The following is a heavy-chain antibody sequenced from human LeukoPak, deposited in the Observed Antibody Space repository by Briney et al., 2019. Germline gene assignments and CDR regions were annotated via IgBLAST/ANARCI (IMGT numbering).Heavy chain of an antibody. CDR1: GGSFSGYY. CDR3: ARGSSGSGSYYRHPQTPYFDY. J-gene: IGHJ4*02. V-gene: IGHV4-34*01. Sequence: PSETLSLTCAVYGGSFSGYYWSWIRQPPGKGLEWIGEINHSGSTNYNPSLKSRVTISVDTSKNQFSLKLSSVTAADTAVYYCARGSSGSGSYYRHPQTPYFDYWGQGNLVTVSS. CDR2: INHSGST. D-gene: IGHD3-10*01.